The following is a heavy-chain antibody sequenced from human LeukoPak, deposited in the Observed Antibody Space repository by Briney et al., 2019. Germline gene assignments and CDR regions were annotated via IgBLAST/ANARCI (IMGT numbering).Heavy chain of an antibody. CDR2: ISRNSGSI. CDR3: ARFSSFGEPFDY. Sequence: GGSLRLSCAASGFTFDDYAMHWVRQAPGKGLEWVSGISRNSGSIGYADSAKGRFTISRDNSKNTLYLQMNSLRAEDTAVYYCARFSSFGEPFDYWGQGTLVTVSS. J-gene: IGHJ4*02. D-gene: IGHD3-10*01. V-gene: IGHV3-9*01. CDR1: GFTFDDYA.